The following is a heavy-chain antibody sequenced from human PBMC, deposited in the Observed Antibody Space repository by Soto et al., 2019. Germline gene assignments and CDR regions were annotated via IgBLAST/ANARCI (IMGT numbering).Heavy chain of an antibody. V-gene: IGHV1-3*01. CDR3: ARDFYDFWSGYYRGNWFDP. Sequence: ASVKVSCKASGYTFTSYAMHWVRQAPGQRLEWMGWINAGNGNTKYSQKFQGRVTITRDTSASTAYMELSSLRSEDTAVYYCARDFYDFWSGYYRGNWFDPWGQGTLVTVSS. CDR1: GYTFTSYA. D-gene: IGHD3-3*01. CDR2: INAGNGNT. J-gene: IGHJ5*02.